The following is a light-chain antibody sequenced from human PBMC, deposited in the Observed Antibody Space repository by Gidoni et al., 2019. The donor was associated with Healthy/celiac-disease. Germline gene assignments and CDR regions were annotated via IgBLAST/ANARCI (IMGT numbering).Light chain of an antibody. Sequence: DIQMTQSPSSLSASVGDRVTITCRASQSISSYLNWYQQKPGKDPKLLIYAASSLQSGVPSRFSGSGSGTDFTLTISSLQPEDFATYYCQQSYSTTFGGXTKVEIK. J-gene: IGKJ4*01. CDR2: AAS. CDR1: QSISSY. V-gene: IGKV1-39*01. CDR3: QQSYSTT.